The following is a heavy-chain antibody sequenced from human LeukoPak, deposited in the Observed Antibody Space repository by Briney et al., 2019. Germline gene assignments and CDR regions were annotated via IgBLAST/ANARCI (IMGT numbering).Heavy chain of an antibody. CDR3: VREVHYYYDSSGYLDY. D-gene: IGHD3-22*01. Sequence: GRSLRLSCAASGFTFSSYAMHWVRQAPGKWLEWVAVISYDGSNKYYADSVKGRFTISRDNSKNTLYLQMNSLRAEDTAVYYCVREVHYYYDSSGYLDYWGQGTLVTVSS. J-gene: IGHJ4*02. CDR1: GFTFSSYA. V-gene: IGHV3-30-3*01. CDR2: ISYDGSNK.